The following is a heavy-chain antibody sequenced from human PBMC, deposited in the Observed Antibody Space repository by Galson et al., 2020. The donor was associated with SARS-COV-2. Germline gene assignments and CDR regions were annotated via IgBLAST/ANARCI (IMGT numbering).Heavy chain of an antibody. CDR3: AKDMGTVNYFDY. Sequence: GGSLRLSCAASGFTFDDYTMHWVRQAPGKGLEWVSLISWDGGSTYYADSVKGRFTISRDNSKNSLYLQMNSLRTEDTALYYCAKDMGTVNYFDYWGHGTLVSVSS. D-gene: IGHD2-8*02. CDR1: GFTFDDYT. CDR2: ISWDGGST. J-gene: IGHJ4*01. V-gene: IGHV3-43*01.